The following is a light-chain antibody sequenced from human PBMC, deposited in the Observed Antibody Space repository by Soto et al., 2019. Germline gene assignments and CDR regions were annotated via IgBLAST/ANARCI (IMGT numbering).Light chain of an antibody. CDR1: SSNIGAGYD. CDR3: QSYDSSQSGSNV. J-gene: IGLJ1*01. Sequence: QAVVTQPPSVSGAPGQRVTISCTGSSSNIGAGYDVHWYQQLPGTAPKLLIYGNSNRPSGVPDRFSGSKSGTSASLAITGLQAEDEADYYCQSYDSSQSGSNVFGTGTKLTVL. CDR2: GNS. V-gene: IGLV1-40*01.